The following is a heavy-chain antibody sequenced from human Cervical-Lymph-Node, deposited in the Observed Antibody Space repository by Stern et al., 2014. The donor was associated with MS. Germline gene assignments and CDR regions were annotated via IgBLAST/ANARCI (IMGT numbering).Heavy chain of an antibody. J-gene: IGHJ6*02. D-gene: IGHD2-21*01. CDR3: ARIVVPIPDYYYYGMDV. Sequence: QVTLRESGPALVKPTQTLTLTCTFSGFSLSTSGMCVSWIRQPPGKALEWLELIDWDDDKYYSTSLKTRLTISKDTSKNQVVLTMTNMDPVDTATYYCARIVVPIPDYYYYGMDVWGQGTTVTVSS. V-gene: IGHV2-70*01. CDR1: GFSLSTSGMC. CDR2: IDWDDDK.